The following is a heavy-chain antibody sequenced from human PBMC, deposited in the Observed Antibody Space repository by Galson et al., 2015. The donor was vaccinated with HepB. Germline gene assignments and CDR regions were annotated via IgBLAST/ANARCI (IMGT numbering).Heavy chain of an antibody. D-gene: IGHD2-21*02. V-gene: IGHV3-30*02. Sequence: SLRLSCAASGFTSSSYGMHWVRQAPGKGLEWVAFIRYDGSNKYYADSVKGRFTISRDNSKNTLYLQMNSLRAEDTAVYYCAKDPYCGGDCYSAADAFDIWGQGTMVTVSS. CDR3: AKDPYCGGDCYSAADAFDI. CDR1: GFTSSSYG. CDR2: IRYDGSNK. J-gene: IGHJ3*02.